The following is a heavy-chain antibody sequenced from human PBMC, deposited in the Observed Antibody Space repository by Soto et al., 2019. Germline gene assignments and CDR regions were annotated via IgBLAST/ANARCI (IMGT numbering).Heavy chain of an antibody. D-gene: IGHD4-17*01. V-gene: IGHV4-31*03. CDR3: ARVLWSTVSPTRGSWFAP. CDR2: IYSSGST. CDR1: GGSISSGGYY. J-gene: IGHJ5*02. Sequence: QVQLQESGPGLVKPSQTLSLTCTVSGGSISSGGYYWSWIRQHPGKGLEWIGYIYSSGSTFYNPSLKSRVTISVDTSKNQFSLNLNSVTAADTAVYYCARVLWSTVSPTRGSWFAPWGQGALVTVSS.